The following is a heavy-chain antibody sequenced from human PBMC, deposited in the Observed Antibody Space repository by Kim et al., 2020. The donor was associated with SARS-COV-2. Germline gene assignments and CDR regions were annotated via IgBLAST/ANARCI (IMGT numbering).Heavy chain of an antibody. Sequence: ASVKVSCKASGYTFTSYGISWVRQAPGQGLEWMGWISAYNGNTNYAQKLQGRVTMTTDTSTSTAYMELRSLRSDDTAVYYCARALTLRVRGVIINAEYFQHGGQENWSPSPQ. CDR2: ISAYNGNT. V-gene: IGHV1-18*04. D-gene: IGHD3-10*01. CDR1: GYTFTSYG. CDR3: ARALTLRVRGVIINAEYFQH. J-gene: IGHJ1*01.